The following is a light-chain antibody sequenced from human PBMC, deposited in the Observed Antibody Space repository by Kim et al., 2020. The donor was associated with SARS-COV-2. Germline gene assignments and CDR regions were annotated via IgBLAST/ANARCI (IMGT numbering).Light chain of an antibody. J-gene: IGKJ1*01. Sequence: DIQMTQSPSSLSASVGDRVTITCRASQRISSYLNWYQQKPGKAPKLLIYAASSLQSGVPSSFSGSGSGTDFTRTISSLQPEEFTTNYCQQSYSPPLPFGQGTKVDIK. CDR2: AAS. CDR1: QRISSY. V-gene: IGKV1-39*01. CDR3: QQSYSPPLP.